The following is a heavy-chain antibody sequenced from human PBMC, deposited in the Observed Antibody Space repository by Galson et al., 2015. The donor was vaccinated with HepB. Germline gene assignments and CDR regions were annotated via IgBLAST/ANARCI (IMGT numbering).Heavy chain of an antibody. V-gene: IGHV3-30-3*01. D-gene: IGHD1-26*01. CDR2: ISYDGSNK. CDR1: GFTFSSYA. J-gene: IGHJ4*02. Sequence: SLRLSCAASGFTFSSYAMHWVRQAPGKGLEWVAVISYDGSNKYYADSVKGRFTISRDNSKNTLYLQMNSLRAEDTAVYYCARATTPYSGSGGDYWGQGTLVTVSS. CDR3: ARATTPYSGSGGDY.